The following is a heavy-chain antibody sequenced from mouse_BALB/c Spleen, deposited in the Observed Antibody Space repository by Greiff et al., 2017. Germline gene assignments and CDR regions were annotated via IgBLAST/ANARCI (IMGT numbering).Heavy chain of an antibody. CDR2: IYPSDSYT. V-gene: IGHV1-69*02. Sequence: VQLQQPGAELVRPGASVKLSCKASGYTFTSYWINWVKQRPGQGLEWIGNIYPSDSYTNYNQKFKDKATLTVDKSSSTAYMQLSSPTSEDSAVYYCTRQTNYGYDYAMDYWGQGTSVTVSS. CDR1: GYTFTSYW. D-gene: IGHD2-2*01. J-gene: IGHJ4*01. CDR3: TRQTNYGYDYAMDY.